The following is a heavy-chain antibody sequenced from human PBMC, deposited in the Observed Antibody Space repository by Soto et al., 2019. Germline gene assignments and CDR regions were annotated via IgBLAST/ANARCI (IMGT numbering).Heavy chain of an antibody. CDR3: ATGLDNCFYYGIDV. CDR1: GGTLTSFA. D-gene: IGHD1-1*01. V-gene: IGHV1-69*04. CDR2: SIPIAGIE. Sequence: QVQLVQSGTEVKMPGSSVKVSCKASGGTLTSFAISSVRKAPGHGLRWVGTSIPIAGIEKYGKSSQARFTISADESKNSLFMELRSLSYAETAMYYCATGLDNCFYYGIDVWGQGAPVSVS. J-gene: IGHJ6*02.